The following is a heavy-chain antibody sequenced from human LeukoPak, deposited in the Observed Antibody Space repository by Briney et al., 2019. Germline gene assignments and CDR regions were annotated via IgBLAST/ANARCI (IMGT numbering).Heavy chain of an antibody. CDR1: GFTFTSYA. CDR2: ISGSGGST. V-gene: IGHV3-23*01. Sequence: GGSLRLSCAASGFTFTSYAMSWVRQAPGKGLEWVSAISGSGGSTYYADSVKGRFTISRDNSDNTLYLQMNSLRAEDTAVYYCAKGLGQDSSSCWGQGTLVTVSS. CDR3: AKGLGQDSSSC. D-gene: IGHD6-13*01. J-gene: IGHJ4*02.